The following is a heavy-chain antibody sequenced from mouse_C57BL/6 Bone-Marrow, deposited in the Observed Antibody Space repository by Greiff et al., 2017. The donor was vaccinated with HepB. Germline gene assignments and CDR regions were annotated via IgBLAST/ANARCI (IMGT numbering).Heavy chain of an antibody. J-gene: IGHJ2*01. CDR1: GYTFTSYG. V-gene: IGHV1-81*01. CDR3: ARDLLLRVLDY. Sequence: QVQLKESGAELARPGASVKLSCKASGYTFTSYGISWVKQRTGQGLEWIGEIYPRSGNTYYNEKLKGKATLTADKSSSTAYMELRSLTSEDSAVYFCARDLLLRVLDYWGQGTTLTVSS. D-gene: IGHD1-1*01. CDR2: IYPRSGNT.